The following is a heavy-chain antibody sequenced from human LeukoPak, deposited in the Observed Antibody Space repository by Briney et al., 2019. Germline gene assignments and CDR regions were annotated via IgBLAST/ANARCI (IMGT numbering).Heavy chain of an antibody. J-gene: IGHJ3*02. V-gene: IGHV3-11*01. CDR2: ISSSGSTI. CDR3: AKDNFDSSGTQYDAFDT. CDR1: GFTFSDYY. D-gene: IGHD3-22*01. Sequence: GGSLRLSCAASGFTFSDYYMSWIRQAPGKGLEWVSYISSSGSTIYYADSVKGRFTISRDNAKNSLYLQMNSLRAEDTAVYYCAKDNFDSSGTQYDAFDTWGQGTMVTGSS.